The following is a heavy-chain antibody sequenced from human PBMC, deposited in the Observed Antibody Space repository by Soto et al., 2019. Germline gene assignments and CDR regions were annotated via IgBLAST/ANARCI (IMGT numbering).Heavy chain of an antibody. CDR1: GFTFSSYG. J-gene: IGHJ6*02. Sequence: GGSLRLSCAASGFTFSSYGMHWVRQAPGKGLEWVAVISYDGSNKYYVDSVKGQFTISRDNSKNTLYLQMNSLRPEDTAVYYCAKDNDWEGSYYYYGMDVWGQGTTVTVSS. D-gene: IGHD3-10*01. CDR3: AKDNDWEGSYYYYGMDV. V-gene: IGHV3-30*18. CDR2: ISYDGSNK.